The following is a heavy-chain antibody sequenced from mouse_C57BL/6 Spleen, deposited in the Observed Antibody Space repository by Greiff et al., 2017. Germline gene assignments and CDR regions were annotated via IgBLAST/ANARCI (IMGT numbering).Heavy chain of an antibody. J-gene: IGHJ2*01. CDR1: GYTFTSYW. D-gene: IGHD2-12*01. CDR2: IHPNSGST. V-gene: IGHV1-64*01. Sequence: VQLQQPGAELVKPGASVTLSCKASGYTFTSYWMHWVKQRPGQGLEWIGMIHPNSGSTNYNEKFKSKATLTVDKSSSTAYMQLSSLTSVDSAVYYCAREDSSISPFDYWGQGTTLTVSS. CDR3: AREDSSISPFDY.